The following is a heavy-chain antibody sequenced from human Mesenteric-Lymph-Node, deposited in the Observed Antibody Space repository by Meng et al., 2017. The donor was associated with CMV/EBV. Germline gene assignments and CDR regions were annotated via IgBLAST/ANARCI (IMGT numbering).Heavy chain of an antibody. D-gene: IGHD3-3*01. V-gene: IGHV3-21*01. CDR2: ISSSSSYI. CDR1: GFTFSSYS. CDR3: ARGGTIFSYGMDV. Sequence: GESLKISCAASGFTFSSYSMNWVRQAPGKGLEWVSSISSSSSYIYYADSVKGRFTISRDNAKNSPYLQMNSLRAEDTAVYYCARGGTIFSYGMDVWGQGTTVTVSS. J-gene: IGHJ6*02.